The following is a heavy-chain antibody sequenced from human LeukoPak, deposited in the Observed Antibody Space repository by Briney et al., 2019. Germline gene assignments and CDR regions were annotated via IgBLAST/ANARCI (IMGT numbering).Heavy chain of an antibody. CDR2: IKQDGSEK. V-gene: IGHV3-7*01. CDR1: GFTFSSYW. Sequence: GGSLRLSCAVSGFTFSSYWMSWVRQAPGKGLEWVANIKQDGSEKYYVDSVKGRFTISRDNAKNSLYLQMNSLRAEDTAVYYCARDLGGSYYVTLFDYWGQGTLVTVSS. D-gene: IGHD1-26*01. CDR3: ARDLGGSYYVTLFDY. J-gene: IGHJ4*02.